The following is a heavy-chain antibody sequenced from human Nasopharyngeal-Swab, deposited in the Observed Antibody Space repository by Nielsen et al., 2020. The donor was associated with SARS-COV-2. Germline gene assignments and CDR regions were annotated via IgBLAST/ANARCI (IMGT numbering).Heavy chain of an antibody. CDR2: ISSSGSTI. V-gene: IGHV3-11*01. J-gene: IGHJ3*02. CDR1: GFTFSDYY. CDR3: AKDSWGFDI. D-gene: IGHD7-27*01. Sequence: GESLKIPCAASGFTFSDYYMSWIRQAPGKGLEWVSYISSSGSTIYYADSVKGRFTISRDNAKNSLYLQMNSLRAEDTALYYCAKDSWGFDIWGQGTMVTVSS.